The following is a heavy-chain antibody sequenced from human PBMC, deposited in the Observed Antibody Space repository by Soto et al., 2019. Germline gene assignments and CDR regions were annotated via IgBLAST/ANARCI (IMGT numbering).Heavy chain of an antibody. Sequence: PSETLSLTCAVSGYSISSGYYWGWIRQPPGKGLEWIGSIYHSGSTYYNPSLKSRVTISVDTSKNQFSLKLSSVTAADTAVYYCARDTGYCSSTSCYGAGDYFDYWGQGTLVTVSS. CDR1: GYSISSGYY. CDR2: IYHSGST. CDR3: ARDTGYCSSTSCYGAGDYFDY. V-gene: IGHV4-38-2*02. J-gene: IGHJ4*02. D-gene: IGHD2-2*01.